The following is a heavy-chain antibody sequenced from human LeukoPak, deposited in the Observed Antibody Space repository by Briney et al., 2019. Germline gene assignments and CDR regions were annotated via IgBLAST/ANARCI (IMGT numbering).Heavy chain of an antibody. CDR2: ISYDGSNK. Sequence: GKSLRLSCAASGFTFSGYPIHWVRQAPGKGLEWVAVISYDGSNKYYADSVKGRFTISRDNSKNTLYLQMNSPSADDTAMYYCANEIRPNDYWGQGTLVTVSS. J-gene: IGHJ4*02. V-gene: IGHV3-30-3*02. CDR1: GFTFSGYP. D-gene: IGHD4-17*01. CDR3: ANEIRPNDY.